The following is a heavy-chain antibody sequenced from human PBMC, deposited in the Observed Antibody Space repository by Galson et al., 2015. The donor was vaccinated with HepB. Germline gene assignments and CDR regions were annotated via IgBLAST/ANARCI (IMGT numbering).Heavy chain of an antibody. Sequence: ETLSLTCTVSGGSISSSSYYWGWIRQPPGKGLEWIGSIYYSGSTYYNPSLKSRVTISVDTSKNQFSLKLSSVTAADTAVYYCARGGSGWPNDYWGQGTLVTVSS. CDR2: IYYSGST. J-gene: IGHJ4*02. D-gene: IGHD6-19*01. CDR3: ARGGSGWPNDY. V-gene: IGHV4-39*07. CDR1: GGSISSSSYY.